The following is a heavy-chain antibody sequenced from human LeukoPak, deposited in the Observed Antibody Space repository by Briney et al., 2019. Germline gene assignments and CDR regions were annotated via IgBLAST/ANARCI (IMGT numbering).Heavy chain of an antibody. CDR1: GYTFTSYD. CDR2: ISAYNGNT. CDR3: AVARYDILTGYYAYYGMDV. V-gene: IGHV1-18*01. D-gene: IGHD3-9*01. Sequence: ASVKVSCKASGYTFTSYDINWVRQAPGQGLEWMGWISAYNGNTNYAQKLQGRVTMTTDTSTSTAYMELRSLRSDDTAVYYCAVARYDILTGYYAYYGMDVWGQGTTVTVSS. J-gene: IGHJ6*02.